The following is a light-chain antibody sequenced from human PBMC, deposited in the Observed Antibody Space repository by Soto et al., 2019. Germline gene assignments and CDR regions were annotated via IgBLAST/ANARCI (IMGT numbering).Light chain of an antibody. CDR2: AAS. CDR3: LQDLTYPWT. CDR1: QGIRKD. V-gene: IGKV1-6*01. Sequence: AIQMTQSPSSLSASVGDTVTITCRASQGIRKDLGWYQQKPGRAPKLLIYAASTLQRGVPPRFIGSGSGTDFTLTITSLQPEDFATYYCLQDLTYPWTFGQGTKVEV. J-gene: IGKJ1*01.